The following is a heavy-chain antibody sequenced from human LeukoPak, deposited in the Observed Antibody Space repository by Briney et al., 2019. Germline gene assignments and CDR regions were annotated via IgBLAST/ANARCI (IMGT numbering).Heavy chain of an antibody. Sequence: GGSLRLSCAASGFTFSSYSMNWVRQAPGKGLEWVSSISSSSSYIYYADSVKGRFTISRDNAKNSLYLQMNSLRAEDTAVYYCARVTYNWNDPFDYWGQGTLVTVSS. CDR1: GFTFSSYS. CDR2: ISSSSSYI. J-gene: IGHJ4*02. V-gene: IGHV3-21*01. CDR3: ARVTYNWNDPFDY. D-gene: IGHD1-1*01.